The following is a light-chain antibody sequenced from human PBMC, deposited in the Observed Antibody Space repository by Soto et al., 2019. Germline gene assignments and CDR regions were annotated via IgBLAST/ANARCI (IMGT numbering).Light chain of an antibody. CDR1: QDINNY. Sequence: DIQLTQSPSSLSASVGDRVTITCQASQDINNYLVWYQQKPGKAPKFLIFDASILETGVPSRFRGSGSRTDFTFTINSLQPEDIATYYCQQYHNLPRTFGQGTKVEIK. J-gene: IGKJ1*01. CDR2: DAS. CDR3: QQYHNLPRT. V-gene: IGKV1-33*01.